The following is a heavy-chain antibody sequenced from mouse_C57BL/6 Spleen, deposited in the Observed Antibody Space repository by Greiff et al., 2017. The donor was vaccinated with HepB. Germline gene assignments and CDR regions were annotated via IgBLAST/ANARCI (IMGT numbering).Heavy chain of an antibody. CDR3: ARCSYGNYFFDY. J-gene: IGHJ2*01. V-gene: IGHV1-59*01. D-gene: IGHD2-1*01. CDR1: GYTFTSYW. Sequence: QVQLQQPGAELVRPGTSVKLSCKASGYTFTSYWMHWVKQRPGQGLEWIGVIDPSDSYTNYNQKFKGKATLTVDTSSSTAYMQLSSLTSEDSAVYYCARCSYGNYFFDYWGQGTTLTVSS. CDR2: IDPSDSYT.